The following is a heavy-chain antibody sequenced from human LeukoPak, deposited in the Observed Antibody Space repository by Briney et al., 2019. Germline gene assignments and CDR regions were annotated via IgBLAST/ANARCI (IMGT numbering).Heavy chain of an antibody. J-gene: IGHJ4*02. V-gene: IGHV3-30*03. CDR3: ARISQMSDFDH. CDR2: ISYDGSNK. Sequence: GRSLRLSCAASGLTFSSYGMHWVRQAPGKGLEWVAVISYDGSNKYYTDSVKGRFTISRDNSKNTLYLQMNGLRAEDTAVYYCARISQMSDFDHWGQGTLVTVSS. D-gene: IGHD5-24*01. CDR1: GLTFSSYG.